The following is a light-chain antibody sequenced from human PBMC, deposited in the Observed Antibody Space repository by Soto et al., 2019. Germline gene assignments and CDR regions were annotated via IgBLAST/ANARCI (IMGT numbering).Light chain of an antibody. V-gene: IGKV3-15*01. CDR1: QSVSSN. CDR3: QQYNNWGT. J-gene: IGKJ1*01. CDR2: GAS. Sequence: EIVMTQSPATLSVSPGERATLSCRVSQSVSSNLAWYQQKPGQAPRLLIYGASTRATGIPARFSGSGSGTEFTLTISSLQSEDFAVYYCQQYNNWGTFGQGTKEEIK.